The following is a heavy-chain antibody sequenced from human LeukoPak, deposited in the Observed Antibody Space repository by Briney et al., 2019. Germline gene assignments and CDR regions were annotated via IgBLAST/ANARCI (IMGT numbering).Heavy chain of an antibody. CDR3: ASSRCTSDNFYGGIDN. CDR2: ISGGSNKI. J-gene: IGHJ4*02. D-gene: IGHD1-1*01. Sequence: GGSLRLSCTASTFTFSSSSMNWVRQAPGKGLEWVSHISGGSNKIYYSDSVKGRFTISRYNAKNSLYLQMNTLRAEDTAVYYCASSRCTSDNFYGGIDNWGQGTLVTVSS. V-gene: IGHV3-48*04. CDR1: TFTFSSSS.